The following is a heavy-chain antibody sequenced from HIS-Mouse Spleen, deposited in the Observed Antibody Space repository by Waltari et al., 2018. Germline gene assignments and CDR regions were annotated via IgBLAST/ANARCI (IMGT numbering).Heavy chain of an antibody. J-gene: IGHJ1*01. V-gene: IGHV4-34*01. CDR1: GGSFSGYY. CDR3: ARGYRAAAGTEKGYFQH. D-gene: IGHD6-13*01. Sequence: QVQLQQWGAGLLKPSETLSLTCAVYGGSFSGYYWSWIRQPPGKGLEWIGEINHSGSTNYNPSLKSRVTISVDTSKNQFSLKLSSVTAADTAVYYCARGYRAAAGTEKGYFQHWGQGTLVTVSS. CDR2: INHSGST.